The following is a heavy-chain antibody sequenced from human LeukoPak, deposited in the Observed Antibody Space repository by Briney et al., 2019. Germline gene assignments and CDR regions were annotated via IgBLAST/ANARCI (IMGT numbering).Heavy chain of an antibody. Sequence: GASVKVSCKASGGTFSSYANSWVRQAPGQGLEWMGRIIPILGIANYAQKFQGRVTITADKSTSTAYMELSSLRSEDTAVYYCARDGLRYFDWPLYGMDVWGQGTTVTVSS. D-gene: IGHD3-9*01. CDR1: GGTFSSYA. CDR3: ARDGLRYFDWPLYGMDV. V-gene: IGHV1-69*04. CDR2: IIPILGIA. J-gene: IGHJ6*02.